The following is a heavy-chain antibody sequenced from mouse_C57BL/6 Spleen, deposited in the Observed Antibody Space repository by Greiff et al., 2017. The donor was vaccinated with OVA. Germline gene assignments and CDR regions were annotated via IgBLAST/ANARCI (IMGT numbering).Heavy chain of an antibody. CDR2: INPNNGGT. J-gene: IGHJ4*01. V-gene: IGHV1-26*01. CDR3: ARYPYYGNYDAMDY. CDR1: GYTFTDYY. D-gene: IGHD2-10*01. Sequence: VQLQQSGPELVKPGASVKISCKASGYTFTDYYMNWVKQSHGKSLEWIGDINPNNGGTSYNQKFKGKATLTVDKSSSTAYMELRSLTSEDSAVYYCARYPYYGNYDAMDYWGQGTSVTVSS.